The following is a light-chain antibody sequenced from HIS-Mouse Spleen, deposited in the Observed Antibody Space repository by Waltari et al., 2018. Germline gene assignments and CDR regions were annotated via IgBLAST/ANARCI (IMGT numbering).Light chain of an antibody. CDR3: AAWDDSLSGWV. J-gene: IGLJ3*02. CDR1: SSNIGSNY. Sequence: QSVLTQPPSASGTPGQRVTISCSGSSSNIGSNYVYWYQQLPGTAPKLLIYRNNQRPSGVPDRFPGSKSGTSASLAISGLRSEDAADYYCAAWDDSLSGWVFGGGTKLTVL. CDR2: RNN. V-gene: IGLV1-47*01.